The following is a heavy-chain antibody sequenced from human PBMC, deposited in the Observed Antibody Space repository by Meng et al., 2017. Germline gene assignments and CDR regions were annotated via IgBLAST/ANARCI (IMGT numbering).Heavy chain of an antibody. J-gene: IGHJ4*02. CDR1: GYTFPDYW. CDR2: INPKGGDT. CDR3: ARDEDISAAGKLFGDY. Sequence: LVRRGGGVNKPGASVTVPCQVSGYTFPDYWLLWGRRAPVQGLEWMGRINPKGGDTHYAQRFQGRVTMTGDTSISTAYMELSGLRSDDTAMYYCARDEDISAAGKLFGDYWGQGTLVTVSS. V-gene: IGHV1-2*06. D-gene: IGHD6-13*01.